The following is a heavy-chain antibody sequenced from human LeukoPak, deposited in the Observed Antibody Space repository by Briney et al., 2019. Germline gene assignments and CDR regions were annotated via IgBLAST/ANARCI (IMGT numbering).Heavy chain of an antibody. D-gene: IGHD2-15*01. CDR2: IKQDGSEK. CDR3: ARGGRCSGDNCYATLYDY. Sequence: GSLRLSCAASGFTFSSYWMSWVRQAPGKGLEWVANIKQDGSEKYYVDSVKGRFTISRDNAKNSLYLQMNSLRPEDTAIYYCARGGRCSGDNCYATLYDYWGQGTVVTVSS. J-gene: IGHJ4*02. CDR1: GFTFSSYW. V-gene: IGHV3-7*01.